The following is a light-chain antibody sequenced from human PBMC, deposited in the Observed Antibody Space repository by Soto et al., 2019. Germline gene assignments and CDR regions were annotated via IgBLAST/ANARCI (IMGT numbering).Light chain of an antibody. CDR1: HSISLC. CDR2: AAS. V-gene: IGKV1-39*01. Sequence: DIQMTQSPSTLSPSVGDRVTIAGRTSHSISLCLVWYQQKPGQVPKLLIYAASTLGSGVPSRFSGSGSGTDFTLTISSLQPEDYATYYCQHSYITPWTFGQGTKVEIK. CDR3: QHSYITPWT. J-gene: IGKJ1*01.